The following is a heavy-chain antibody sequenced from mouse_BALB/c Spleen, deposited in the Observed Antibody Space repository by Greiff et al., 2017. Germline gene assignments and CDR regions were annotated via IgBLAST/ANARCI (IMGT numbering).Heavy chain of an antibody. J-gene: IGHJ3*01. CDR2: IYPGDGDT. Sequence: QVQLQQSGAELARPGASVKLSCKASGYTFTSYWMQWVKQRPGQGLEWIGAIYPGDGDTRYTQKFKGKATLTADKSSSTAYMQLSSLASEDSAVYYCARNPYWGQGTLVTVSA. CDR3: ARNPY. CDR1: GYTFTSYW. V-gene: IGHV1-87*01.